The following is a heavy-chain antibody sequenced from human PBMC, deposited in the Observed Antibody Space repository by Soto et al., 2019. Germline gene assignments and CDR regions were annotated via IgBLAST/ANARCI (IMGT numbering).Heavy chain of an antibody. CDR3: AREPYIHQLEVRVYYGMDV. J-gene: IGHJ6*02. CDR1: GGSISSYY. Sequence: QVQLQESGPGLVKPSETLSLTCTVSGGSISSYYWSWIRQPPGKGLEWIGYIYYSGSTYYNPSLKSRVTISVDASKNQFSLKLSSVTAADTAVYYCAREPYIHQLEVRVYYGMDVWGQGTTVTVSS. D-gene: IGHD2-2*01. V-gene: IGHV4-30-4*01. CDR2: IYYSGST.